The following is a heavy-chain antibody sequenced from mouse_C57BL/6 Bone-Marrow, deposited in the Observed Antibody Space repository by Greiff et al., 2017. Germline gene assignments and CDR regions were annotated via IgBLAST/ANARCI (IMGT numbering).Heavy chain of an antibody. CDR1: GFNIKDYY. CDR2: IDPEDGET. V-gene: IGHV14-2*01. Sequence: EVKLMESGAELVKTGASVKLSCTASGFNIKDYYMHWVKQRTEQGLEWIGRIDPEDGETKYAPKFQGKATITADTSSNTAYLQLSILTSEDTAVYYCARSSHWYFDVWGTGTTVTVSS. D-gene: IGHD1-1*01. J-gene: IGHJ1*03. CDR3: ARSSHWYFDV.